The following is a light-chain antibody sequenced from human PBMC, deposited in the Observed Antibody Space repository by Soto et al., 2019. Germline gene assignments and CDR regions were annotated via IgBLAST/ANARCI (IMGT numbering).Light chain of an antibody. CDR2: GAS. Sequence: VLTQSPVTLSLSPGERATLSCRASESVNSAYLAWYKHRPAQAPRLFSYGASSRATGVPDRFSGSGSGTEFTLTITRLEPADFELYYCQQYGYSPWTFGLGTKVDIK. V-gene: IGKV3-20*01. CDR1: ESVNSAY. J-gene: IGKJ1*01. CDR3: QQYGYSPWT.